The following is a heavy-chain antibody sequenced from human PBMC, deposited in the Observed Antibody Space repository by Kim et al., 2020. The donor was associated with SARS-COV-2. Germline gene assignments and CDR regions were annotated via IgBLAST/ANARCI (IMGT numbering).Heavy chain of an antibody. Sequence: GGSLRLSCVASGFTFTNYWMTWVRQAPGKGLEWVANIKADGSEKYSVDSVTGRFTISRDNAKNSLYLQMNTLRADDTAVYYCVRYPAFDYWGQGTLVTVS. CDR1: GFTFTNYW. J-gene: IGHJ4*02. CDR3: VRYPAFDY. CDR2: IKADGSEK. V-gene: IGHV3-7*03.